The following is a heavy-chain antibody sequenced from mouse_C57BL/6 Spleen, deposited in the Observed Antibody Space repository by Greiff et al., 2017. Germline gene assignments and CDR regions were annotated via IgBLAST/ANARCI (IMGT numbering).Heavy chain of an antibody. J-gene: IGHJ2*01. Sequence: VKLMESGPELVKPGASVKISCKASGYAFSSSWMNWVKQRPGKGLEWIGRIYPGDGDTNYNGKFKGKATLTADKSSSTAYMQLSSLTSEDSAVYFCARLLYDGLDYWGQGTTLTVSS. V-gene: IGHV1-82*01. D-gene: IGHD2-3*01. CDR1: GYAFSSSW. CDR3: ARLLYDGLDY. CDR2: IYPGDGDT.